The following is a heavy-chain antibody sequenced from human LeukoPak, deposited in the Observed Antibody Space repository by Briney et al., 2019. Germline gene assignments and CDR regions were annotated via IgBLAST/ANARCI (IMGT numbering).Heavy chain of an antibody. D-gene: IGHD6-19*01. CDR3: ARGRINIAVAGTPINWFDP. CDR1: RYTFTGYY. CDR2: INPNSGGT. J-gene: IGHJ5*02. V-gene: IGHV1-2*02. Sequence: ASVKVSCKASRYTFTGYYMHWVRQAPGQGLEWMGWINPNSGGTNYAQKFQGRVTMTRDTSISTAYMELSRLRSDDTAVYYCARGRINIAVAGTPINWFDPWGQGTLVTVSS.